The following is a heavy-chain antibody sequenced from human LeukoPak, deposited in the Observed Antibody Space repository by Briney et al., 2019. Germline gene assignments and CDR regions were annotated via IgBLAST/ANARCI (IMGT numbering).Heavy chain of an antibody. CDR1: GFTFSSYA. D-gene: IGHD3-9*01. CDR3: ARGDLRDILRFDI. V-gene: IGHV3-30*04. J-gene: IGHJ3*02. CDR2: ISYDGSNK. Sequence: PGGSLRLSCAASGFTFSSYAVHWVRQAPGKGLEWVAVISYDGSNKYYADSVKGRFTISRDNSKNTLYLQMNSLRAEDTAVYYCARGDLRDILRFDIWGQGTMVTVSS.